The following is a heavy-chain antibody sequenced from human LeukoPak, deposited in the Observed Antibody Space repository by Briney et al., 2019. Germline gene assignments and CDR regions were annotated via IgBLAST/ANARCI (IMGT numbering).Heavy chain of an antibody. CDR3: ARSGGGNAFDI. V-gene: IGHV3-23*01. CDR2: IGTSGSST. J-gene: IGHJ3*02. Sequence: GGSLRLSCAASGFTFSSYAMSWVRQAPGKGLEWVSGIGTSGSSTYYADSVKGRFTISRDNSKNTLYLQMNSLRAEDTAVYYCARSGGGNAFDIWGQGTMVTVSS. D-gene: IGHD2-8*02. CDR1: GFTFSSYA.